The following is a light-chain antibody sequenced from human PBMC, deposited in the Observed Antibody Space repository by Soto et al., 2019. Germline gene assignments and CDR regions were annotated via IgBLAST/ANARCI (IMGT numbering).Light chain of an antibody. J-gene: IGKJ2*01. CDR2: DAS. Sequence: EIVLTQSPATLSLSPGERATLSCWASQSVSSYLAWYQHKPGQAPRLLIYDASNRATGIPARFSGSGSGTGFTLTISSLEPEDFAVYYCQQYGSSPPYTFGQGTKVDIK. CDR1: QSVSSY. CDR3: QQYGSSPPYT. V-gene: IGKV3-11*01.